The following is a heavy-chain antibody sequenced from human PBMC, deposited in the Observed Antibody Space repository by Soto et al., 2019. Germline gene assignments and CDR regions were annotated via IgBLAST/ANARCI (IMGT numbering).Heavy chain of an antibody. CDR2: INPSGGST. J-gene: IGHJ4*02. CDR1: GYTFTSFY. D-gene: IGHD4-17*01. Sequence: QVQLLQSGAEVKKPGASVKVSCKASGYTFTSFYMHWVRQAPGQGLEWMGIINPSGGSTNYAQKFQVRVTMTRDTSTSTVYMEVSSLRSEDTAVYYCTRDLQSDYDYWGQGTLVTVSS. CDR3: TRDLQSDYDY. V-gene: IGHV1-46*03.